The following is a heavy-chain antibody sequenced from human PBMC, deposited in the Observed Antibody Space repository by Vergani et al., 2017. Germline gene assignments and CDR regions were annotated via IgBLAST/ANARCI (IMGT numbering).Heavy chain of an antibody. CDR3: ARDLRLLYNRFDP. J-gene: IGHJ5*02. D-gene: IGHD1-14*01. V-gene: IGHV3-33*01. CDR2: TWYDGNNK. CDR1: GFTLHQYG. Sequence: QVQLVESGGGVVKPGRSLRLSCAASGFTLHQYGMHWVRQAPGKGLEWVAVTWYDGNNKQYADSVKGRFTISRDNSKSTMYLQMNSLRDEDTGVYYCARDLRLLYNRFDPWGQGTQVIVSS.